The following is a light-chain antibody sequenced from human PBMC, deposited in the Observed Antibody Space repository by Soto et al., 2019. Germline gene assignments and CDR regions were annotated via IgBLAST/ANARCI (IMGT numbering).Light chain of an antibody. Sequence: EVVMRQSPAPLSVSPGEGATLSCRSSQGVRDSVAWYQHKPRQPPRILIYGASTRATGIPARFSGGGSGTEFTLTISSQQSEDVAVYYCQQYHNSWTLGPGTKVDIK. J-gene: IGKJ1*01. CDR1: QGVRDS. CDR3: QQYHNSWT. V-gene: IGKV3-15*01. CDR2: GAS.